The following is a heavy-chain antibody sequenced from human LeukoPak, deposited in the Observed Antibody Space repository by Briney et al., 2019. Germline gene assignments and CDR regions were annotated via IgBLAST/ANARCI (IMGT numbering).Heavy chain of an antibody. CDR1: GFTFDDYG. V-gene: IGHV3-20*04. Sequence: PGGSLRLSCAASGFTFDDYGMSWVRHAPGKGLEWVSGINWNGGSTGYADSVKGRFTISRDNAKNSLYLQMNSLRAEDTALYYCARGYYSSGYYVMAPFDYWGQGTLVTVSS. J-gene: IGHJ4*02. CDR2: INWNGGST. D-gene: IGHD3-22*01. CDR3: ARGYYSSGYYVMAPFDY.